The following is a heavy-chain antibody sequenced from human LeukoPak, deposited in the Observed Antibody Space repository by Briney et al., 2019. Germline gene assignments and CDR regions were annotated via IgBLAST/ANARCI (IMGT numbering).Heavy chain of an antibody. Sequence: SETLSLTCTVSGGSISSSSYYWGWIRQPPGKGLEWIGSIYYSGSTNYNPSLKSRVTISVDTSKNQFSLKLSSVTAADTAVYYCASLPSHYYDSSGHDYWGQGTLVTVSS. J-gene: IGHJ4*02. D-gene: IGHD3-22*01. CDR3: ASLPSHYYDSSGHDY. V-gene: IGHV4-39*07. CDR1: GGSISSSSYY. CDR2: IYYSGST.